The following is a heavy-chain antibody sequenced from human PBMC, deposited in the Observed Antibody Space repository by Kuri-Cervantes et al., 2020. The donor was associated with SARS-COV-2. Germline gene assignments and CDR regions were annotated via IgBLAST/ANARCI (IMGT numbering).Heavy chain of an antibody. Sequence: GEALKISWDASGFTVSSNYMSWVRQAPGKGLEWVSVIYSGGSTYYADSVKGRFTISRDNSKNTLYLQMNSLRAEDTAVYYCARDIKYQLLYPGWGMDVWGQGTTVTVSS. CDR3: ARDIKYQLLYPGWGMDV. V-gene: IGHV3-53*01. J-gene: IGHJ6*02. CDR2: IYSGGST. D-gene: IGHD2-2*02. CDR1: GFTVSSNY.